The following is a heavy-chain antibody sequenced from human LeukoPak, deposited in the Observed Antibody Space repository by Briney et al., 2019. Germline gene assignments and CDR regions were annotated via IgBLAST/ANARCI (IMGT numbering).Heavy chain of an antibody. CDR2: IYSGGST. CDR3: ARAGFYSGWYVVDF. J-gene: IGHJ4*01. Sequence: GGSLRLSCAASGFTVSNNYMSWVRQRPGKGLEWVSVIYSGGSTYYADSVRGRFTISRDNSQNTLYLQMNSLRVDDTALYFCARAGFYSGWYVVDFWGHGTLVTVSS. CDR1: GFTVSNNY. V-gene: IGHV3-53*03. D-gene: IGHD6-19*01.